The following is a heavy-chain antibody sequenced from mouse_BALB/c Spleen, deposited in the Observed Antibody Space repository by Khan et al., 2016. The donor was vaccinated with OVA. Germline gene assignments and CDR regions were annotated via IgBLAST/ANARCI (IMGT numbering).Heavy chain of an antibody. V-gene: IGHV3-2*02. J-gene: IGHJ2*01. D-gene: IGHD1-2*01. CDR3: ARTARIKY. CDR1: GYSITSGYG. Sequence: VQLKQSGPGLVKPSQSLSLTCTVTGYSITSGYGWNWLRQFPGNKLEWMGYISYSGSTNYNPSHKSRISITRDTSKNQFFLQLNSVTTEDTATYYCARTARIKYWGQGTTLTVSS. CDR2: ISYSGST.